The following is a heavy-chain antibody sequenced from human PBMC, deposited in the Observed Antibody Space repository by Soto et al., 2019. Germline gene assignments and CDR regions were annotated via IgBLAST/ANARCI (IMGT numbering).Heavy chain of an antibody. V-gene: IGHV5-51*01. Sequence: GESLKISCKGSGSSFTNYWIGWVRHMPGKGLEWMGIIYPEDSDTKYSPSFQGQVTISADKSISTAYLQWSSLKASDTAMYYCARRGRLAAAEEGYYYGMDVWGQGTTVTVSS. J-gene: IGHJ6*02. CDR2: IYPEDSDT. CDR3: ARRGRLAAAEEGYYYGMDV. CDR1: GSSFTNYW. D-gene: IGHD6-13*01.